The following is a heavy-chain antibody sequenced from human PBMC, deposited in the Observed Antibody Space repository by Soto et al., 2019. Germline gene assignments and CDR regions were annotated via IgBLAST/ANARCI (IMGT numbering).Heavy chain of an antibody. CDR2: IYYSGSS. J-gene: IGHJ4*02. CDR3: ASHPLNWGDADS. CDR1: GGSITSSEYY. V-gene: IGHV4-39*01. D-gene: IGHD7-27*01. Sequence: PSETLSLTCTVSGGSITSSEYYWAWIRQPPGKGLQFVGTIYYSGSSYSNPSLKSRLSMSVDTSKNQFSLTMKSVTAADTGVYYCASHPLNWGDADSWGQGVLVT.